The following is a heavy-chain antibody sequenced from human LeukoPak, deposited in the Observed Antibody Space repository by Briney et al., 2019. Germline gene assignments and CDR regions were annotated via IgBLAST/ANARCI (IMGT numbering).Heavy chain of an antibody. D-gene: IGHD3-9*01. J-gene: IGHJ4*02. CDR3: ARVYYDILTGHIAALDY. V-gene: IGHV3-7*01. CDR1: GFTFSGFS. CDR2: MNEYGSEI. Sequence: GGSLRLSCAVSGFTFSGFSMSWVRQAPGKGLEWVAKMNEYGSEIFYVDSVKGRFTISRDNAKNSLYLQMNRLRAEDTAVYYCARVYYDILTGHIAALDYWGQGTLVTVSS.